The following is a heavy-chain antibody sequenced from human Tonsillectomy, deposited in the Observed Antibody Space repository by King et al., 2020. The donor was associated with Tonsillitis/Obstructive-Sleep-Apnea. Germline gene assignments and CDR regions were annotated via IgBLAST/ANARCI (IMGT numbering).Heavy chain of an antibody. D-gene: IGHD3-22*01. V-gene: IGHV1-18*01. CDR3: ARDSMSHYYDSSAYYPFDS. J-gene: IGHJ4*02. CDR2: ISPYNGDR. CDR1: GYTFTNYG. Sequence: QLVQSGAEVKKPGASVKVSCKASGYTFTNYGISWVRQAPGQGLEWMGWISPYNGDRNYAQKVQDRVTMTTGTSTSTAYLELRSLRSDDTAVYYCARDSMSHYYDSSAYYPFDSWGQGTLVTVSS.